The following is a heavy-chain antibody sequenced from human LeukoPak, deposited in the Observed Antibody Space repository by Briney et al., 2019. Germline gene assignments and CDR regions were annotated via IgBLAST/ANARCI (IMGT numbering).Heavy chain of an antibody. CDR2: IYCDDDK. D-gene: IGHD2-15*01. CDR3: AHSVGGRGFDS. CDR1: GFSLSPSEMA. J-gene: IGHJ4*02. Sequence: ESGPTLVNPTHTLTLTCTFSGFSLSPSEMAVGWIRQPPGKALEWLALIYCDDDKRYSPSLKSRLTIAKDTSKNRVVLTMINMDPVDTATYYCAHSVGGRGFDSWGQETVVTVSS. V-gene: IGHV2-5*02.